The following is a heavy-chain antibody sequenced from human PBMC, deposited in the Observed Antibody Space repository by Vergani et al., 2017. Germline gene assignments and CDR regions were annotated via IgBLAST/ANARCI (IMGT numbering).Heavy chain of an antibody. V-gene: IGHV1-69-2*01. Sequence: EVQLVQSGAEVKKPGATVKISCKVSGYTFTDYYMHWVQQAPGKGLEWMGLVDPEDGETIYAEKFQGRVTITADTSTDTAYMELSSLRSEDTAVYYCATPTVGAAGTSFWPLGYFDYWGQGTLVTVSS. CDR1: GYTFTDYY. CDR3: ATPTVGAAGTSFWPLGYFDY. CDR2: VDPEDGET. D-gene: IGHD6-13*01. J-gene: IGHJ4*02.